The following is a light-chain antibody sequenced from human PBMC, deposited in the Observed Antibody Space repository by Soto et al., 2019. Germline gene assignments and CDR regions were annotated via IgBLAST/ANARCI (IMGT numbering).Light chain of an antibody. CDR3: QQYNNWPLT. J-gene: IGKJ1*01. V-gene: IGKV3-15*01. CDR2: GAS. Sequence: EIVMTQSPATLSVSPGKRVILCCWASQSVSSNLAWYQQKPDQATRLLIYGASARATGLPFRFSGSGSGTEFTLTISSLQSEDLAVYYCQQYNNWPLTFGQGTKVEI. CDR1: QSVSSN.